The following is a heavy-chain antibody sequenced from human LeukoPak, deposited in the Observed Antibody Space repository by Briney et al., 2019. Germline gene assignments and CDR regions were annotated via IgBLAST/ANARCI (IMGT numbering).Heavy chain of an antibody. V-gene: IGHV4-39*07. D-gene: IGHD4-17*01. J-gene: IGHJ6*03. CDR1: GGSISSSSYY. CDR2: IYYSGST. Sequence: NTSETLSLTCTVSGGSISSSSYYWGWIRQPPGKGLEWIGSIYYSGSTYYNPSLKSRVTISVDTSKNQFSLKLSSVTAADTAVYYCARVTLDYGDYGYYYMDVWGKGTTVTISS. CDR3: ARVTLDYGDYGYYYMDV.